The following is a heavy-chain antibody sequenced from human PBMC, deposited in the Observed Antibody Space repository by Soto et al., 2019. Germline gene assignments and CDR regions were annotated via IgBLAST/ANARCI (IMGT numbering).Heavy chain of an antibody. CDR2: IYYSGST. J-gene: IGHJ6*03. Sequence: QLQLQESGPGLVRPSETLSLTCTVSGGSISSSSYYWGWIRQPPGKGLEWIGSIYYSGSTYYNPSLKSRFTISVDTSKNQFSLKLSSVTAADTAVYYCARHSPYYYYYYMDVWGKGTTVTVSS. V-gene: IGHV4-39*01. CDR1: GGSISSSSYY. CDR3: ARHSPYYYYYYMDV.